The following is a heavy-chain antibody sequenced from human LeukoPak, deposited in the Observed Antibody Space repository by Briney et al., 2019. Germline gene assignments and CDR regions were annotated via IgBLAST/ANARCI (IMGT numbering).Heavy chain of an antibody. CDR2: INPKTGGT. Sequence: ASVKVSCKASGYTFTGYYMHWVRQAPGQGLEWMGWINPKTGGTSYAQKFQGRVTMTRDTSISPVNMELSRLTSDDTAVYYCARATAENDHWGQGTLVTVSS. J-gene: IGHJ4*02. D-gene: IGHD1-14*01. CDR1: GYTFTGYY. V-gene: IGHV1-2*02. CDR3: ARATAENDH.